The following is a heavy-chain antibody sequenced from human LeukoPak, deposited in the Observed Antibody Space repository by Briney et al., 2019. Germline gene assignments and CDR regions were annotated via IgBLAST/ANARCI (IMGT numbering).Heavy chain of an antibody. CDR2: ISWNGNSI. CDR1: GFTFDDYA. J-gene: IGHJ4*02. V-gene: IGHV3-9*01. D-gene: IGHD2-21*02. CDR3: ATDRDNSDWQKRFDS. Sequence: GRSLRLSCAASGFTFDDYAMHWVRQAPGQGLEWVSGISWNGNSIDYADSVKGRFTISRDNAKNSLHLQMNSLRAEDTAVYYCATDRDNSDWQKRFDSWGQGTLVTVSS.